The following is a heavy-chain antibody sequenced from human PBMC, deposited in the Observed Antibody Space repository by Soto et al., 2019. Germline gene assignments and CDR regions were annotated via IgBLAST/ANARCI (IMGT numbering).Heavy chain of an antibody. CDR2: ISSSGTII. D-gene: IGHD7-27*01. Sequence: AGGSLRLSCVASGFTFSSYEMNWVRQAPGRGLEWVSYISSSGTIIYYTDSVKGRFTISRDNAKNSVYLQMNSLRAEDTAVYYCARDGNWGSYWGQGTLVTVSS. J-gene: IGHJ4*02. V-gene: IGHV3-48*03. CDR1: GFTFSSYE. CDR3: ARDGNWGSY.